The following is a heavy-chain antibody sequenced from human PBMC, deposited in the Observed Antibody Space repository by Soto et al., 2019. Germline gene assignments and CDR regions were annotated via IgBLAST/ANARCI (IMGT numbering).Heavy chain of an antibody. CDR3: ARFGIYYDSSGYYYVIDY. CDR2: INSDGSST. Sequence: GGSLRLSCAASGFTFSSYWMNWVRQAPGKGLVWVSRINSDGSSTSYADSVKGRFTISRDNAKNTLYLQMNSLRAEDTAVYYCARFGIYYDSSGYYYVIDYWGQGTLVTVSS. J-gene: IGHJ4*02. CDR1: GFTFSSYW. V-gene: IGHV3-74*01. D-gene: IGHD3-22*01.